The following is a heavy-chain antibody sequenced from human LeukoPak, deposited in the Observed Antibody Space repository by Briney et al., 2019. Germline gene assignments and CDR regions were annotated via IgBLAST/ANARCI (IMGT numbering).Heavy chain of an antibody. CDR2: INTNTGNP. D-gene: IGHD3-3*01. CDR1: GYTFTSYA. V-gene: IGHV7-4-1*02. J-gene: IGHJ3*02. Sequence: ASVKVSCKASGYTFTSYAMNWVRQAPGQGLEWMGWINTNTGNPTYAQGFTGRFVFSLDTSVSTAYLQISSLKAEDTAVYYCARDLPYSYDFWSGAAHAFDIWGRGTMVTVSS. CDR3: ARDLPYSYDFWSGAAHAFDI.